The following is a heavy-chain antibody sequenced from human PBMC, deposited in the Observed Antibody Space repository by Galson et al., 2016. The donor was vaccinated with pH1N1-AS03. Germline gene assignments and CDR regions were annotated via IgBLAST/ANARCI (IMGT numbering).Heavy chain of an antibody. CDR2: IYYSGST. D-gene: IGHD2-2*01. CDR3: ARLSDQVCCHFDL. Sequence: ETLSLTCNVSGGSISSYYWSWIRQPPGKRLEWIGYIYYSGSTKYNPSLKSRVTISVDTSKNQFSLKLTSVTAADTAVYYCARLSDQVCCHFDLWGRGTLVTVSS. CDR1: GGSISSYY. V-gene: IGHV4-59*08. J-gene: IGHJ2*01.